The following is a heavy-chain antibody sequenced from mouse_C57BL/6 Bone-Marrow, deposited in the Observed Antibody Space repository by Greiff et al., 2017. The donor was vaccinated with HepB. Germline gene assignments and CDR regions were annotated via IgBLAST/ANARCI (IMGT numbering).Heavy chain of an antibody. CDR3: VAGRAWFAY. CDR2: IHPNSGST. D-gene: IGHD4-1*01. V-gene: IGHV1-64*01. J-gene: IGHJ3*01. CDR1: GYTFTSYW. Sequence: QVQLQQPGAELVKPGASVKLSCKASGYTFTSYWMHWVKQRPGQGLEWIGMIHPNSGSTNYNEKFKSKATLTVDKSSSTAYMQLSSLTSEDSAVCDCVAGRAWFAYWGQGTLVTVSA.